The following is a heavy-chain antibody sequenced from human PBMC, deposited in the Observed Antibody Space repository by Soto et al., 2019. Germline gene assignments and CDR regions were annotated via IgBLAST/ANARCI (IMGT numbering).Heavy chain of an antibody. J-gene: IGHJ6*04. CDR1: GFTFSSYA. D-gene: IGHD3-10*01. Sequence: PGGSLRLSCAASGFTFSSYAMSWVRQAPGKGLEWVSAISGSGGNTFYADSVKGRFTISRDNSKNTLYLQMNSLRAEDTAVYYCAKDPLWFGEFSEYHYGGDVWGKGTRVTVSS. CDR3: AKDPLWFGEFSEYHYGGDV. V-gene: IGHV3-23*01. CDR2: ISGSGGNT.